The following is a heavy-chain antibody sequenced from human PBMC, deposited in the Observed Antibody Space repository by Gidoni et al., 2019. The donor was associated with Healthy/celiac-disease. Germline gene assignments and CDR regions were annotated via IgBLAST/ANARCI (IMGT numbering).Heavy chain of an antibody. V-gene: IGHV1-2*02. CDR3: ARDYRGFDP. CDR1: GYTFTGYY. D-gene: IGHD4-4*01. J-gene: IGHJ5*02. Sequence: QVQLVQSGAESKKPGASVKVSCKASGYTFTGYYMHWVRQAPGQGLEWMGWINPNSGGTNYAKKFQGRVTMTRDTSISTAYMELSRLRSDDTAVYYCARDYRGFDPWGQGTLVTVSS. CDR2: INPNSGGT.